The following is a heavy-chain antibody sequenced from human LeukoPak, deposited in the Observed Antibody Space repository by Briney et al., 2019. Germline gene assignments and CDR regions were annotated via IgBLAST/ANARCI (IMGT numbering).Heavy chain of an antibody. CDR3: AREDGYSSSWYSDY. CDR1: GFIFSDYY. J-gene: IGHJ4*02. Sequence: GGSLRLSCAASGFIFSDYYMSWIRQAPGKGLEWVSDISSTSIYTNYADSEKGRFTISRDNAKNSLYLQMNSLRAEDTAVYYCAREDGYSSSWYSDYWGQGTLVTVSS. D-gene: IGHD6-13*01. CDR2: ISSTSIYT. V-gene: IGHV3-11*05.